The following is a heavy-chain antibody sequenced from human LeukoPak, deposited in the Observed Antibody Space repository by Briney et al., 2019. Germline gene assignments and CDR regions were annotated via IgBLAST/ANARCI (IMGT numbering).Heavy chain of an antibody. J-gene: IGHJ3*02. V-gene: IGHV1-2*02. CDR3: ARGNGGSPYDAFHI. D-gene: IGHD1-26*01. Sequence: ASVKVSCKASGYTFTGHYMHWVRQAPGQGLEWMGWINPNSGGTNYAQTFQGRVTMTRDTSITTAYMELSSLRSDDTAMYYCARGNGGSPYDAFHIWGQGTMATVSS. CDR1: GYTFTGHY. CDR2: INPNSGGT.